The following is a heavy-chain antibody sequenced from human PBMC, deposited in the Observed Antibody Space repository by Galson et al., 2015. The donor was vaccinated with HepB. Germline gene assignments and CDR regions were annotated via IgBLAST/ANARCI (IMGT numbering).Heavy chain of an antibody. Sequence: SLRLSCAASGFTFSSYSMSWVRQAPGKGLEWVSSISGRGGSTYYAGSVKGRFTISRHSCKNTVYLQMNSLRAEDTAVYYCAKVKWEPLPFDYWGRGTLVTVSS. CDR2: ISGRGGST. CDR3: AKVKWEPLPFDY. CDR1: GFTFSSYS. D-gene: IGHD1-26*01. J-gene: IGHJ4*02. V-gene: IGHV3-23*01.